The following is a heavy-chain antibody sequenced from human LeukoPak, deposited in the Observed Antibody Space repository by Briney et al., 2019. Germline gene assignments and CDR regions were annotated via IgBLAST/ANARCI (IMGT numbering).Heavy chain of an antibody. CDR1: GFTFSNTW. D-gene: IGHD2-15*01. CDR2: ILSDGSIT. Sequence: GGSLRLSCAASGFTFSNTWMHWVRQVPGKGPVWVSHILSDGSITTYADSVNGRFTISRENAKNMVYLQMNSLRAEDTAVYFCAADGGYAFQIWGRGTMVTVCS. V-gene: IGHV3-74*01. J-gene: IGHJ3*02. CDR3: AADGGYAFQI.